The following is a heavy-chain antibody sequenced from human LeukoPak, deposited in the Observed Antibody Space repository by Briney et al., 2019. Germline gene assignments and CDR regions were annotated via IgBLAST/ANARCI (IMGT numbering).Heavy chain of an antibody. CDR1: GYTFTSYA. CDR3: ARSLYYDFWSGYYNYYGMDV. Sequence: ASVKVSCKASGYTFTSYAMNWVRQAPGQGLEWMGWINTNTGNPTYAQGFTGRFVFSLDTSVSTAYLQISSLKAEDTAVYYCARSLYYDFWSGYYNYYGMDVWGQGTTVTVSS. V-gene: IGHV7-4-1*02. D-gene: IGHD3-3*01. CDR2: INTNTGNP. J-gene: IGHJ6*02.